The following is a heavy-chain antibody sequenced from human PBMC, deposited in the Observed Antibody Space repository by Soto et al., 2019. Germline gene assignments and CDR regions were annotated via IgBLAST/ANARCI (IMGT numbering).Heavy chain of an antibody. CDR2: IVADGTGL. J-gene: IGHJ4*02. CDR1: GFRFSNYG. V-gene: IGHV3-33*01. D-gene: IGHD1-1*01. Sequence: QVQLVESGGGVVQPGRSLRLSCAASGFRFSNYGMHWVRQAPGKGLEWLAVIVADGTGLHYADSVRGRFTISRDNSKNTLYFQLNSLGADDTAIYFCARDDDRPDNGLDHWGQGTLVTVSS. CDR3: ARDDDRPDNGLDH.